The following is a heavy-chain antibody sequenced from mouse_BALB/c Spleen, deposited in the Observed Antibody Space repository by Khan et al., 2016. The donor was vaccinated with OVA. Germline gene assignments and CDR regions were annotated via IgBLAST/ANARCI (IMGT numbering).Heavy chain of an antibody. V-gene: IGHV5-6*01. CDR2: INSDGYYT. Sequence: EVQLVESGGDLVKPGGSLRLSCAASGFTFSTYAMSWVRQPPDKRLEWVATINSDGYYTYYPATLKGRFTISRNNAENTLYLQMSSLKSEDTAIYYCASHLTGSFAYWGQGTLVTVSA. CDR1: GFTFSTYA. D-gene: IGHD4-1*01. J-gene: IGHJ3*01. CDR3: ASHLTGSFAY.